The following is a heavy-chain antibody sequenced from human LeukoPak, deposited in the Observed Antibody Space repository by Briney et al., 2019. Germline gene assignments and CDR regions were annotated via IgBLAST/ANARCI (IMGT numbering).Heavy chain of an antibody. CDR1: GFTFSSYG. J-gene: IGHJ4*02. CDR2: ISYDGSNK. CDR3: AKVAKSSHFDY. V-gene: IGHV3-30*18. D-gene: IGHD2-15*01. Sequence: GRSLRLSCAASGFTFSSYGMHWVRQAPGKGLEWVAVISYDGSNKYYADSVKGRFTTSRDNSKNTLYLQMNSLRAEDTAVYYCAKVAKSSHFDYWGQGTLVTVSS.